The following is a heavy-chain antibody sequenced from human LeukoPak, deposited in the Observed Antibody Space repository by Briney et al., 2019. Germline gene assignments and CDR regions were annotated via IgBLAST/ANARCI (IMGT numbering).Heavy chain of an antibody. CDR1: GGSISGDY. V-gene: IGHV4-59*12. CDR2: IYYTGHT. J-gene: IGHJ4*02. D-gene: IGHD3-10*02. CDR3: ARDPFMSPFDY. Sequence: QPSETLSLTCTVSGGSISGDYWSWIRQPPVKGLEWIGYIYYTGHTHYNHSLKSRVTMSMDTSKNQFSLKLNSVTAADTAVYYCARDPFMSPFDYWGQGTLVTVSS.